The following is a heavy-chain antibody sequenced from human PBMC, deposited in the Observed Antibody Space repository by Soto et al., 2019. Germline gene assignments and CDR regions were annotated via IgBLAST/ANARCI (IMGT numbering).Heavy chain of an antibody. CDR3: ARDDDGSGSHRYGMDV. CDR1: GFIFSDYY. D-gene: IGHD3-22*01. V-gene: IGHV3-11*05. J-gene: IGHJ6*02. Sequence: QVPLVESGGGLVKPGGSLRLSCAASGFIFSDYYMSWIRRAPGKGLEWISHISSSGGYTNYADSVKGRFTISRDNAKNSLYLQMNSLRAEDTAVFYCARDDDGSGSHRYGMDVWGQGTTVTVSS. CDR2: ISSSGGYT.